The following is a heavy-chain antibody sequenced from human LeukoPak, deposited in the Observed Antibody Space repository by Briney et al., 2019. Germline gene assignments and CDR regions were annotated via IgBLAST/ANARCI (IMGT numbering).Heavy chain of an antibody. CDR2: ISGSGGST. D-gene: IGHD5-18*01. J-gene: IGHJ4*02. Sequence: GGSLRLSCAASGFTFSSYAMSWVRQAPGKGLEWVSAISGSGGSTYYADSVKGRFTISRDNSKNTLYLQMNSLRAEDTAVYYCVKAPVGYSYGSYYFDYWGQGTLVTVSS. CDR3: VKAPVGYSYGSYYFDY. V-gene: IGHV3-23*01. CDR1: GFTFSSYA.